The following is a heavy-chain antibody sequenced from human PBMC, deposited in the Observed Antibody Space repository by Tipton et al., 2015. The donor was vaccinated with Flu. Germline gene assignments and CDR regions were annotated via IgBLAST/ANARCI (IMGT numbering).Heavy chain of an antibody. CDR2: ISGYNGDT. CDR3: ARDMPQGVVVIPPAMRVDF. D-gene: IGHD2-2*01. Sequence: QSGAEVKKPGASLNVSCKASGYNFNRFGISWVRQAPGQGLDWMGWISGYNGDTNYAQKFRGRVTMTTATSTNIAYMGLRSLRTDDTAVYYCARDMPQGVVVIPPAMRVDFGSQGALVAVSS. J-gene: IGHJ4*02. CDR1: GYNFNRFG. V-gene: IGHV1-18*01.